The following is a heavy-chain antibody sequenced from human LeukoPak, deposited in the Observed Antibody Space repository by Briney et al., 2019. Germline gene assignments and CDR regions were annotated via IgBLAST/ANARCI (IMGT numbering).Heavy chain of an antibody. CDR1: GCSISSSSYY. CDR2: IYYSGST. Sequence: PSETLPLTCTVSGCSISSSSYYWGWIRQPPGKGLEWIMSIYYSGSTYYNPSLKSRVTISVDTSKKQFSLTLSSVTAADTGVYYCSRQTVDGTGGVYWGQGTLVTVSS. V-gene: IGHV4-39*01. J-gene: IGHJ4*02. D-gene: IGHD6-19*01. CDR3: SRQTVDGTGGVY.